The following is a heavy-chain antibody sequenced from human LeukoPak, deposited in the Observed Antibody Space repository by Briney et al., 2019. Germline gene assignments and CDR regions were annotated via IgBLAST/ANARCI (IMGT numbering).Heavy chain of an antibody. J-gene: IGHJ4*02. CDR3: ARAMMVVANLWGVYDY. CDR1: GFTFSDYT. V-gene: IGHV3-23*01. CDR2: LSGSGGTT. Sequence: GGSLRLSCAASGFTFSDYTINWVRQAQGQGLEWVSGLSGSGGTTYYADSVKGRFTISRDNSKNTLYLQMDSLRAEDTAVYFCARAMMVVANLWGVYDYWGQGTLVTVSS. D-gene: IGHD3-22*01.